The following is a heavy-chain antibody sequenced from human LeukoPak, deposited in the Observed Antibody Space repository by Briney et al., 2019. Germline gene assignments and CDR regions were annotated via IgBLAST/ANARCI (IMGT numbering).Heavy chain of an antibody. D-gene: IGHD3-10*02. Sequence: GGSLRLSCIASGFNLRSNWMQWVRQVPGKGLEWVSRIDSDGGSINYADFVKGRFTISRDNAKNSLYLQMNSLRAEDTAVYYCAELGITMIGGVWGKGTTVTISS. J-gene: IGHJ6*04. CDR2: IDSDGGSI. V-gene: IGHV3-74*01. CDR3: AELGITMIGGV. CDR1: GFNLRSNW.